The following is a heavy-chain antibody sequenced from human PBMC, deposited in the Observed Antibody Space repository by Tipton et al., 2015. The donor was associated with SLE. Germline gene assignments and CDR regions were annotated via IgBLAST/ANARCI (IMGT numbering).Heavy chain of an antibody. V-gene: IGHV4-39*07. CDR2: IYYSGST. CDR3: ARMEGGIPVY. D-gene: IGHD3-16*01. J-gene: IGHJ4*02. Sequence: TLSLTCTVSGGSISSSSYYWGWIRQPPGKGLEWIGSIYYSGSTYYNPSLKSRVTISVDTSKNQFSLKLSSVTAADTAVYYCARMEGGIPVYWGQGTLVTDSS. CDR1: GGSISSSSYY.